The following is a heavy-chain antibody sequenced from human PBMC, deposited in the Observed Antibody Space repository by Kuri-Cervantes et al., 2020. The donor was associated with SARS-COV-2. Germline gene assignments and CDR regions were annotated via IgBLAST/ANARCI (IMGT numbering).Heavy chain of an antibody. J-gene: IGHJ3*02. CDR1: GGTFSHYA. D-gene: IGHD3-3*01. CDR2: IIPILGTA. Sequence: SVKVSCKASGGTFSHYAFSWVRQAPGQGLEWVGRIIPILGTADYAQKFQGRVTLTADKSTSTAYMELSSLRSEDTAVYYCAGRLRFSHSDAFDIWGQGTMVTVSS. CDR3: AGRLRFSHSDAFDI. V-gene: IGHV1-69*04.